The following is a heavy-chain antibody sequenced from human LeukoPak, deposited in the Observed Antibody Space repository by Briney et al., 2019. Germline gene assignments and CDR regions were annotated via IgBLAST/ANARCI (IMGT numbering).Heavy chain of an antibody. V-gene: IGHV5-51*01. CDR3: ARQQRRDGYNYIDY. D-gene: IGHD5-24*01. Sequence: GEALKISCWSSAYSFTTYWIGWVLQLPGKDLQWMVVIYPGDRDARYSPSFQGQVTISADKSISTAYLQWSSLKASDTAMYYCARQQRRDGYNYIDYWGQGTLVTVSS. J-gene: IGHJ4*02. CDR2: IYPGDRDA. CDR1: AYSFTTYW.